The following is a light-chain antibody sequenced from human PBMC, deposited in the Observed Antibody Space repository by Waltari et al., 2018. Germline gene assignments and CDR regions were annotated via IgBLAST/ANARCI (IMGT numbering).Light chain of an antibody. Sequence: DIVMTQSPDSLAVSLGERATINCNSSQNLLYSSNNQNYLAWYQQKAGQPPKLLIYWASTRESGVPDRFSGSGSGTDFTLTITNLQAEDVAVYYCQQYYSTPLTFGGGTKVEIK. CDR3: QQYYSTPLT. J-gene: IGKJ4*01. V-gene: IGKV4-1*01. CDR2: WAS. CDR1: QNLLYSSNNQNY.